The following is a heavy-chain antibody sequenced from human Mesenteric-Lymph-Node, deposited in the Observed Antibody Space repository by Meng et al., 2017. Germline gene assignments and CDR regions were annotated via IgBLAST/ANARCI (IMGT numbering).Heavy chain of an antibody. CDR1: GFTFSSYA. J-gene: IGHJ2*01. CDR2: ISYDGSNK. CDR3: ARDGYYEFGYFDL. D-gene: IGHD3-22*01. Sequence: GESLKISCAASGFTFSSYAMHWVRQAPGKGLEWVAVISYDGSNKYYADSVKGRFTISRDIPKNTLYLQMNSLRAEDTAVYYCARDGYYEFGYFDLWGRGTLVPVSS. V-gene: IGHV3-30*04.